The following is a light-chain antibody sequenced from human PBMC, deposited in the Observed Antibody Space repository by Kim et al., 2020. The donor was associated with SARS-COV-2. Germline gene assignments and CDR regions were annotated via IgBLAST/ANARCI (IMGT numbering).Light chain of an antibody. Sequence: EIVMTQSAATLSVSPGERATLSCKASQSISTYLAWYQQKPGQAPRLLIYGASTRATGVPARFSASGSGTDFTFTISSLQSDDFAVYFCHQYNDWPPGYTFGQETKVDIK. V-gene: IGKV3-15*01. CDR2: GAS. J-gene: IGKJ2*01. CDR1: QSISTY. CDR3: HQYNDWPPGYT.